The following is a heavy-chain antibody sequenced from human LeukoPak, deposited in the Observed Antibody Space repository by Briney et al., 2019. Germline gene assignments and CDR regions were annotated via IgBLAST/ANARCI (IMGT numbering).Heavy chain of an antibody. J-gene: IGHJ4*02. CDR1: GFTFSNYN. D-gene: IGHD3-10*01. V-gene: IGHV3-48*04. Sequence: GGSLRLSCAASGFTFSNYNMNWVRQAPGKGLEWVSYISSTSNTIYYADSVKGRFTISRDNAKNSLYLQMNSLRAEDTAVYYCARRLYYYGSGLDYWGQGTLVTVSS. CDR2: ISSTSNTI. CDR3: ARRLYYYGSGLDY.